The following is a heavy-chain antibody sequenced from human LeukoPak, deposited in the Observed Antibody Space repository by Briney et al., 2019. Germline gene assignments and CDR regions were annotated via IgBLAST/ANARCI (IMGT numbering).Heavy chain of an antibody. CDR1: GYTFTSYA. CDR3: ARDIVGATSSAFDI. Sequence: ASVSVSCKASGYTFTSYAMNWVRQAPGQGLEWMGWINTNTGNPTYAQGFTGRFVFSLDTSVSTAYLQISSLKAEDTAVYYCARDIVGATSSAFDIWGQGTMVTVSS. CDR2: INTNTGNP. D-gene: IGHD1-26*01. J-gene: IGHJ3*02. V-gene: IGHV7-4-1*02.